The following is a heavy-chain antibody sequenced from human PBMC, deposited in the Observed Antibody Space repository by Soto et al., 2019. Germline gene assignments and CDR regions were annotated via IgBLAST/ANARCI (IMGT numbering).Heavy chain of an antibody. CDR2: IDWDDDK. CDR1: GFSLSTSGMC. D-gene: IGHD5-12*01. Sequence: SGPTLVNPTQTLTLTCTFSGFSLSTSGMCVSWIRQPLGKALEWLARIDWDDDKYYSTSLKTRLTISKDTSKNQVVLTMTNMDPVDTATYYCARISGGDDYGGRTFDIWGQGTMVTVSS. CDR3: ARISGGDDYGGRTFDI. J-gene: IGHJ3*02. V-gene: IGHV2-70*11.